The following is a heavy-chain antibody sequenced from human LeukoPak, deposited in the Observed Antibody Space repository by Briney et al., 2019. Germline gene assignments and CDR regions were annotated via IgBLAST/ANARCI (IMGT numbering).Heavy chain of an antibody. CDR1: GGSISSYY. V-gene: IGHV4-59*08. Sequence: LETPSLTCTVSGGSISSYYWSWIRQPPGKGLEWIGYIYYSGSTNYNPSLKSRVTISVDTSKNQFSLKLSSVTAADTAVYYCARRRAGGDFDYWGQGTLVTVSS. D-gene: IGHD1-26*01. CDR2: IYYSGST. J-gene: IGHJ4*02. CDR3: ARRRAGGDFDY.